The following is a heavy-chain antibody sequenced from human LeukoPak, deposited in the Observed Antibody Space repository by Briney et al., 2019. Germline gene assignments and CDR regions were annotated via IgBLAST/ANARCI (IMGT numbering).Heavy chain of an antibody. CDR1: GFTFSSYD. J-gene: IGHJ5*02. D-gene: IGHD6-19*01. V-gene: IGHV3-23*01. CDR3: ARVAGGHWFDP. Sequence: PGGSLRLSCAASGFTFSSYDMTWVRQAPGRGLEWVSSIRPSGDNTYYGDSVKGRFTISRDNSKNTVYLQMNSMRVDDTAVYYCARVAGGHWFDPWGQGTLVTVSS. CDR2: IRPSGDNT.